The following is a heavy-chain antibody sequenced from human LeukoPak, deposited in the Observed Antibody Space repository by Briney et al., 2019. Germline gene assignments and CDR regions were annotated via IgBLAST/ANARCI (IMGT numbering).Heavy chain of an antibody. D-gene: IGHD2-15*01. V-gene: IGHV3-30*04. CDR3: ARVVAAAAPNY. J-gene: IGHJ4*02. CDR2: TSYDGSNK. Sequence: GGSLRLSCAAAGFTFSSYAMHWVSQAPGKGLEWVAVTSYDGSNKYYADSVKGRFTISRDNSKNTLYLQMNSLRAEDTAVYYCARVVAAAAPNYWGQGTLVTVSS. CDR1: GFTFSSYA.